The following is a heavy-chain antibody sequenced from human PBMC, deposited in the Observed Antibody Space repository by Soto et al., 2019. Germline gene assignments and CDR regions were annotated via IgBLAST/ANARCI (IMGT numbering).Heavy chain of an antibody. V-gene: IGHV4-30-2*01. CDR3: GRGGTIVRGVTNWCDP. Sequence: SETLSLTCAVSGGSISSGGYSWSWIRQPPGKGLEWIGYIYHSGSTYYNPSLKSRVTISVERSKNQFSLKLSSVNAADTAVYYCGRGGTIVRGVTNWCDPWGPVTLIAVSS. D-gene: IGHD3-10*01. CDR2: IYHSGST. CDR1: GGSISSGGYS. J-gene: IGHJ5*02.